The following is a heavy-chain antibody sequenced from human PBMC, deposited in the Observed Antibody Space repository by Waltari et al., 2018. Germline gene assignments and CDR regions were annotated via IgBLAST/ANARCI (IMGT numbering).Heavy chain of an antibody. CDR1: GFTFSSYA. V-gene: IGHV3-23*01. D-gene: IGHD3-16*02. J-gene: IGHJ4*02. CDR3: AKYPHSSLGFDY. Sequence: EVQLLESGGGLVQPGGSLRLSCAASGFTFSSYAMSWVRQAPGKGLEWVSAISGSGGSTYYADAVKGRFTISRDNSKNTLYLQMNSLRAEDTAVYYCAKYPHSSLGFDYWGQGTLVTVSS. CDR2: ISGSGGST.